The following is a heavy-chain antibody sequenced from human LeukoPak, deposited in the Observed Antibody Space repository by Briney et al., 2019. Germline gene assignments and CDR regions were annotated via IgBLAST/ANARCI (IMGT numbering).Heavy chain of an antibody. J-gene: IGHJ5*02. Sequence: ASVKVSCKASGYTFTGYYIHWVRQAPGQGLEWMGWINPNSGGTNYAQKFQGRVTMTRDTSISTAYMELNWLTSDDTAVYHCARAPGSVSPWGQGTLVTVSS. D-gene: IGHD1-26*01. CDR3: ARAPGSVSP. V-gene: IGHV1-2*02. CDR1: GYTFTGYY. CDR2: INPNSGGT.